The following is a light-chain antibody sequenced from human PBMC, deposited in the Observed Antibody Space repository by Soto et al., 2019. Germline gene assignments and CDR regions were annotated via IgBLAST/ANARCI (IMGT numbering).Light chain of an antibody. CDR1: QSVIGRQ. CDR2: GVS. CDR3: QVYGPSPPIT. Sequence: EIVLTQSPGTLSLSPGERATLSCRASQSVIGRQLAWYQHKPGQAPRLLIYGVSSRATGIPDRFTGRGSGTDFTLTISRLEPDDFAVFYCQVYGPSPPITFGQGTRLEIK. V-gene: IGKV3-20*01. J-gene: IGKJ5*01.